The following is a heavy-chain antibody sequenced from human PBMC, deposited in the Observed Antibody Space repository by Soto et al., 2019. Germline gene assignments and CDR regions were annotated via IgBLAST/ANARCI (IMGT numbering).Heavy chain of an antibody. Sequence: SLSLRCADSVWTMSSGKSNSWRWIRQPPGKGLEWIGSISHTGRTSYNPSLKSRVMMSVDTSKKQFSLKLRSVTAADTAVYYCVRDGTKTLRDWFDPWGQGISVTGSS. CDR2: ISHTGRT. J-gene: IGHJ5*02. D-gene: IGHD1-1*01. V-gene: IGHV4-30-2*01. CDR3: VRDGTKTLRDWFDP. CDR1: VWTMSSGKSNS.